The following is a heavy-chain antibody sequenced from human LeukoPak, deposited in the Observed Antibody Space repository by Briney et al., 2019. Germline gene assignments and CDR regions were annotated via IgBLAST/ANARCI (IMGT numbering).Heavy chain of an antibody. J-gene: IGHJ4*02. D-gene: IGHD6-19*01. V-gene: IGHV3-23*01. CDR1: GCTFSTYA. CDR2: ISGSSSHT. Sequence: GGSLRLSCAASGCTFSTYAMSWVRQAPGKGLEGVSVISGSSSHTEDADSVKGRFTISRDNSKNTLFLQMNNLRVEDTALYYCTKEYDKTNRSPQWGFDSWGQGTLVTVSS. CDR3: TKEYDKTNRSPQWGFDS.